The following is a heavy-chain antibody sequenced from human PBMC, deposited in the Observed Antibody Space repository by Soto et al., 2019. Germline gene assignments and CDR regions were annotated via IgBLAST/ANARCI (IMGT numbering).Heavy chain of an antibody. CDR3: ARTTTTSANNVADAFDI. CDR1: SGSISSSNW. J-gene: IGHJ3*02. V-gene: IGHV4-4*02. Sequence: PSETLSLTCAVSSGSISSSNWWSWVRQPPGKGLEWIGEIYHSGSTNYNPSLKSRVTISVDKSKNQFSLKLSSVTAADTAVYYCARTTTTSANNVADAFDIWGQGTMVTVSS. CDR2: IYHSGST. D-gene: IGHD1-26*01.